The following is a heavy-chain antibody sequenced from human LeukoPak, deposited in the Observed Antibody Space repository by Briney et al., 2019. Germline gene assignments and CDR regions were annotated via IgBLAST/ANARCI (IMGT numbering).Heavy chain of an antibody. CDR2: IKQDGSEK. CDR1: GFTFSSYW. V-gene: IGHV3-7*03. Sequence: GGSLRRSCAASGFTFSSYWMSWVRQAPGKGLEWVANIKQDGSEKYYVDSVKGRFTISRDNAKNSLYLQMNSLRAEDTAVYYCAKERYGGNSEGRYFDFWGQGTLVTVSS. CDR3: AKERYGGNSEGRYFDF. D-gene: IGHD4-23*01. J-gene: IGHJ4*02.